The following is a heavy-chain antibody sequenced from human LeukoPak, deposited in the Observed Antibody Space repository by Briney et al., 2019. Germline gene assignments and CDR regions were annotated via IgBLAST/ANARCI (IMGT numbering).Heavy chain of an antibody. CDR1: GFAFSSYS. V-gene: IGHV3-21*01. CDR2: ISSSSSYI. CDR3: ARVVGSGSYYSDY. D-gene: IGHD3-10*01. Sequence: KPGGSLRLSCAASGFAFSSYSMNWVRQAPGKGLEWVSSISSSSSYIYYADSVKGRFTISRDNAKNSLYLQMNSLRAEDTAVYYCARVVGSGSYYSDYWGQGTLVTVSS. J-gene: IGHJ4*02.